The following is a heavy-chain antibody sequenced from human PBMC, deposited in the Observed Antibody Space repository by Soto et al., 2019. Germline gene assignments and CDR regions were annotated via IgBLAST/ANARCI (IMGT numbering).Heavy chain of an antibody. J-gene: IGHJ4*02. CDR2: IAYDGSNA. Sequence: GGSLRLSCAASGFTFRNHAMHWVRQAPGKGLECLAVIAYDGSNAFYRDSVKGRFTISRDNAKNSLYLQMNSLRAEDTAVYYCARVSVRAPFDYWGQGTLVTVSS. CDR3: ARVSVRAPFDY. D-gene: IGHD6-6*01. CDR1: GFTFRNHA. V-gene: IGHV3-30-3*01.